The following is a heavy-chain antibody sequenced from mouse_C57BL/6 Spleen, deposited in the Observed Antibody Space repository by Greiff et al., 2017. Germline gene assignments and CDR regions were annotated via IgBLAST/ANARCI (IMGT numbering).Heavy chain of an antibody. V-gene: IGHV5-17*01. CDR3: ATGFAC. CDR2: ISSGSSTI. J-gene: IGHJ3*01. Sequence: DVMLVESGGGLVKPGGSLKLSCAASGFTFSDYGMHWVRQAPEKGLEWVAYISSGSSTIYYADTVKGRFTISRDNAKNTLFLQMTSLGSEDTAMYYWATGFACWGQGALVTVSA. CDR1: GFTFSDYG.